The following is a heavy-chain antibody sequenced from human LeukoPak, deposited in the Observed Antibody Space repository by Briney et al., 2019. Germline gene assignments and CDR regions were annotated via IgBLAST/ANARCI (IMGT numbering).Heavy chain of an antibody. CDR1: GGSITSYY. D-gene: IGHD1-7*01. J-gene: IGHJ4*02. Sequence: SETLSLTCTVSGGSITSYYWSWIRQPPGKGLELIGYIYYSGSTTYNPSLKSRVTMSVDTSKNQFSLKLSSVTAADTAVYYCAGPLTGTTLIFDYWGQGTLVTVSS. V-gene: IGHV4-59*01. CDR3: AGPLTGTTLIFDY. CDR2: IYYSGST.